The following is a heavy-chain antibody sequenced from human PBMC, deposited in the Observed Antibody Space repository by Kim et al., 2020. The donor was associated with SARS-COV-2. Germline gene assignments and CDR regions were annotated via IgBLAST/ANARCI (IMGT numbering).Heavy chain of an antibody. J-gene: IGHJ4*01. Sequence: ASVNVSCKASGYTFSRYGLNWVRKAPGQGLQWMGWINTNTGNPTFSQGFTGRFVFSLDTSVSTASLQISSLKAEDTAVYYCARVSYDVLSGYFVKPYYFD. CDR3: ARVSYDVLSGYFVKPYYFD. CDR1: GYTFSRYG. D-gene: IGHD3-9*01. V-gene: IGHV7-4-1*02. CDR2: INTNTGNP.